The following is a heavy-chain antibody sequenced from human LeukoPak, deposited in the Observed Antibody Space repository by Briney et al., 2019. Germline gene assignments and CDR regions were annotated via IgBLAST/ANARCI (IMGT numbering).Heavy chain of an antibody. V-gene: IGHV3-7*01. D-gene: IGHD3-3*01. CDR2: IKQDGSEK. J-gene: IGHJ6*03. CDR3: ARLRGRDFWSGRRPNYYYYYMDV. Sequence: GGSLRLSCAASGFTFSSYWMSWVRQAPGKGLEWVANIKQDGSEKYYVDSVKGRFTISRDNAKNSLYLQMNSLRAEDTAVYYCARLRGRDFWSGRRPNYYYYYMDVWGKGTTVTVSS. CDR1: GFTFSSYW.